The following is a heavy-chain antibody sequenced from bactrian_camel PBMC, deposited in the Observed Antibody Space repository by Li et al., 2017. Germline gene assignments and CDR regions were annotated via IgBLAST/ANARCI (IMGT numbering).Heavy chain of an antibody. V-gene: IGHV3S40*01. D-gene: IGHD3*01. J-gene: IGHJ4*01. CDR3: AKAMSSLWDYDF. CDR2: ISSGGGTK. Sequence: SGGGLVQPGGSLRLSCAASGFTFGSYAMSWVRQVPEKGLEWVSSISSGGGTKFYLDSVKGRFTISRDNARNTVYLQLNSLKTEDMAMYYCAKAMSSLWDYDFWGQGTQVTVS. CDR1: GFTFGSYA.